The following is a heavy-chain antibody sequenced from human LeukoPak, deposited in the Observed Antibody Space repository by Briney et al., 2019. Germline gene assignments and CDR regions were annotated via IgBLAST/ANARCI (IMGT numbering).Heavy chain of an antibody. CDR3: ARERTSYNWFDP. V-gene: IGHV4-31*03. CDR2: IYYSGST. CDR1: GGSISSGGYY. J-gene: IGHJ5*02. Sequence: PSQTLSLTCTVSGGSISSGGYYWSWIRQHPGKGLEWIGYIYYSGSTYYNPSLKSRVTISVDTSKNQFSLKLSSETAADTAVYYCARERTSYNWFDPWGQGTLVTVSS. D-gene: IGHD1-7*01.